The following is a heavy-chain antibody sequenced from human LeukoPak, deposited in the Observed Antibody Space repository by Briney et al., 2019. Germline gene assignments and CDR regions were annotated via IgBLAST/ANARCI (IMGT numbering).Heavy chain of an antibody. D-gene: IGHD6-6*01. CDR2: IYYSGST. CDR3: ARAYSSSSNFDY. J-gene: IGHJ4*02. V-gene: IGHV4-59*01. Sequence: SSETLSLTCTVSGGSISSYYWSWIRQPPGKGLEWIGYIYYSGSTNYYPSLKSRVTISVDTSKNQFSLKLRSVTAADTAVYYCARAYSSSSNFDYWGQGTLVTASS. CDR1: GGSISSYY.